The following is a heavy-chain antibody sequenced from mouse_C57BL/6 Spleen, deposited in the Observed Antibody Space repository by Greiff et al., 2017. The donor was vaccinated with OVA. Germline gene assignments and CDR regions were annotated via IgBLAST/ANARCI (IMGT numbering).Heavy chain of an antibody. D-gene: IGHD1-1*01. Sequence: QVQLQQSGPGLVAPSQSLSITCTVSGFSLTSSGVDWVRQSPGKGLEWLGVIWGVGSTNYNSALKSRLSISKDNSKSQVFLKMNSLQTDDTAMYYGASDPGYGSGFAYWGQGTLVTVSA. CDR2: IWGVGST. V-gene: IGHV2-6*01. CDR3: ASDPGYGSGFAY. J-gene: IGHJ3*01. CDR1: GFSLTSSG.